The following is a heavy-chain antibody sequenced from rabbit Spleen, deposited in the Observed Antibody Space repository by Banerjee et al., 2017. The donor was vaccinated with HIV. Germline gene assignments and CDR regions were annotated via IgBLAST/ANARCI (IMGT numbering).Heavy chain of an antibody. J-gene: IGHJ4*01. CDR3: ARDLTGVIGWNFGW. CDR1: GIDFSNYYY. CDR2: IYTRDGST. Sequence: QEQLEESGGGLVKPGGTLTLTCKASGIDFSNYYYIYWVRQAPGKGLELIAWIYTRDGSTYYASWAKGRFTFSKTSSTTVTLQVTSLTAADTATYFCARDLTGVIGWNFGWWGPGTLVTVS. V-gene: IGHV1S45*01. D-gene: IGHD1-1*01.